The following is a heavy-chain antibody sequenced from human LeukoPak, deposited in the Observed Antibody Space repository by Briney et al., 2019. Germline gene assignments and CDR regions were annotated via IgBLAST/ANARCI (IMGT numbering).Heavy chain of an antibody. D-gene: IGHD3-10*01. V-gene: IGHV4-59*01. J-gene: IGHJ3*02. Sequence: PSETLSLTCTVSGGSISSYYWSWIRQPPGKGLEWIGYIYYSGSTNYNPSLKSRVTISVDTSKNQFSLKLSSVTAADTAVYYCAMVRGRWEDAFDIWGQGTMVTVSS. CDR1: GGSISSYY. CDR2: IYYSGST. CDR3: AMVRGRWEDAFDI.